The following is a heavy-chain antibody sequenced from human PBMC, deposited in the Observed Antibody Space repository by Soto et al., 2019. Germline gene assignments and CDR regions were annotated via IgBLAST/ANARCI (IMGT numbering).Heavy chain of an antibody. Sequence: GASVKVSCKASGGTFSSYAISWVRQAPGQGLEWIGGIIPIFGTANYAQKFQGRVTITADKSTSTAYMELSSLRSEDTAVYYCARDRRGSYYGSDFDYWGQGTLVTVSS. CDR2: IIPIFGTA. D-gene: IGHD1-26*01. J-gene: IGHJ4*02. CDR3: ARDRRGSYYGSDFDY. V-gene: IGHV1-69*06. CDR1: GGTFSSYA.